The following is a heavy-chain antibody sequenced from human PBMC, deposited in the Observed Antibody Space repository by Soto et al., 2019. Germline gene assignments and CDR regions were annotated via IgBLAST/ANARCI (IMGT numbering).Heavy chain of an antibody. CDR1: GLSVSNNY. CDR2: IYSGGTT. D-gene: IGHD2-15*01. Sequence: GGSLRLSCAPSGLSVSNNYMSWVRQAPGKGLEWVSVIYSGGTTHYAGSVKGRFTISRDNSKNTLYLQMNSLRAEDTAVYYCARGLYLPPDYCISTSCRYCSGGSCPPFDYWGQGT. CDR3: ARGLYLPPDYCISTSCRYCSGGSCPPFDY. V-gene: IGHV3-66*01. J-gene: IGHJ4*02.